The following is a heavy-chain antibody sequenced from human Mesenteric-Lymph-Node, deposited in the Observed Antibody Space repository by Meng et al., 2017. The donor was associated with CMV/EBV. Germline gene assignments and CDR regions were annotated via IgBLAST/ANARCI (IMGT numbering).Heavy chain of an antibody. CDR1: GYTFTSYA. D-gene: IGHD4/OR15-4a*01. CDR3: ARGFNYAHYDY. CDR2: INPNSGGT. V-gene: IGHV1-2*04. Sequence: SCKASGYTFTSYAMHWVRQAPGQGLEWMGCINPNSGGTHYAQKFQGWVTMTRDTSITTAYMELSSLRSDDTAVYYCARGFNYAHYDYWGQGALVTVSS. J-gene: IGHJ4*02.